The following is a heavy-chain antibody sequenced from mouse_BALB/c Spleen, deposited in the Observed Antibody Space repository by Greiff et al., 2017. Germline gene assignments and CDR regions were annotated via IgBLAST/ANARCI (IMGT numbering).Heavy chain of an antibody. CDR1: GFNINDTY. V-gene: IGHV14-3*02. D-gene: IGHD1-1*01. CDR2: IDPENGNT. Sequence: VQLQQSGAELVKPGASVKLSCTASGFNINDTYMHWVKQRPEQGLEWIGSIDPENGNTKYDPKFKGKATMTADTSSNTAYMQLSSLTSEDTAVYYCATNTTSYFDYWGQGTTLTVSS. CDR3: ATNTTSYFDY. J-gene: IGHJ2*01.